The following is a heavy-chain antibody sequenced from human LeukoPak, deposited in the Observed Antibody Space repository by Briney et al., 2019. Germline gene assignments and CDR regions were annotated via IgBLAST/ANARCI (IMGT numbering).Heavy chain of an antibody. CDR2: IYTSGGT. CDR1: GGSISSYY. CDR3: ASWKLTGLQEGFDP. J-gene: IGHJ5*02. Sequence: PSETLSLTRTVSGGSISSYYWSWIRQPAGKGLEWIGRIYTSGGTNYNPSLKSRVTMSVDTSKNQFSLKLSSVTAADTAVYYCASWKLTGLQEGFDPWGQGTLVTVSS. V-gene: IGHV4-4*07. D-gene: IGHD1-20*01.